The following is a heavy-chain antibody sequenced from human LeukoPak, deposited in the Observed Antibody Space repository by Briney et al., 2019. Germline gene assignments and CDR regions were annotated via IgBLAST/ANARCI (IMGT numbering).Heavy chain of an antibody. D-gene: IGHD3-22*01. CDR2: IHNSGST. J-gene: IGHJ6*04. CDR3: ATRRIYESSLDV. Sequence: SETLSLTCTVSGGSISSGDYYWSWIRQPPGKGLEWIGYIHNSGSTNYNPSVKSRVTISLDTSKNQFSLKLSSVTAADTAVYYCATRRIYESSLDVWGKGTTVTVSS. V-gene: IGHV4-61*08. CDR1: GGSISSGDYY.